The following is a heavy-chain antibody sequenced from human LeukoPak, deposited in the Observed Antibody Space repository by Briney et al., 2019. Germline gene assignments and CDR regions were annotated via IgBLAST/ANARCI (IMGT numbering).Heavy chain of an antibody. CDR2: IIPIFGTT. J-gene: IGHJ6*03. CDR1: GGTFSSYT. Sequence: ASVKVSCKASGGTFSSYTISWVRQAPGQGLEWMGGIIPIFGTTNYAQKFQGRVTITADKSTSTAYMELSSLRSEDTAVYYCARGPPYYYYYMDVWGKGTTVTVSS. CDR3: ARGPPYYYYYMDV. V-gene: IGHV1-69*06.